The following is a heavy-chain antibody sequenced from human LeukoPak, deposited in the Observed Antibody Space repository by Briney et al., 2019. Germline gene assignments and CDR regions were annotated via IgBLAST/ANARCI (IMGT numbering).Heavy chain of an antibody. D-gene: IGHD3-3*01. V-gene: IGHV1-8*01. CDR1: RYTFTSYD. Sequence: GASVKVSCKASRYTFTSYDINWVRQATGQGLEWMGWMNPNSGNTGYAQKLQGRVTMTRNTSISTAYMELSSLRSEDTAVYYCASGSPVQSPRYYDFWSGYYYYYYYGMDVWGQGTTVTVSS. CDR3: ASGSPVQSPRYYDFWSGYYYYYYYGMDV. J-gene: IGHJ6*02. CDR2: MNPNSGNT.